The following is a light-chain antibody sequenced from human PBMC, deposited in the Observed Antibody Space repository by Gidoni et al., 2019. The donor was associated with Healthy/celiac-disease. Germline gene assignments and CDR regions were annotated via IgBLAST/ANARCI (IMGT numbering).Light chain of an antibody. CDR3: QQYDNLLLT. CDR2: DAS. Sequence: DIQMTQSPSSLSASVGDRVTITCQARQDISNYLNWYQQHPGKAPKLLIYDASNLETGVPSRFSGSGSGTDFTFTISILQPEDIATYYCQQYDNLLLTFGGGTKVEIK. J-gene: IGKJ4*01. V-gene: IGKV1-33*01. CDR1: QDISNY.